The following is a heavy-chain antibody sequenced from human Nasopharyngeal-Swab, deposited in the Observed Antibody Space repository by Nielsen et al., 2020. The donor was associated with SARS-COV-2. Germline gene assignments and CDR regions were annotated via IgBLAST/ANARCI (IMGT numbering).Heavy chain of an antibody. J-gene: IGHJ6*03. CDR3: ARAEVFDDSSGYWSLYYYYMDV. V-gene: IGHV3-30-3*01. CDR1: GFTFSSYA. D-gene: IGHD3-22*01. CDR2: ISYDGSNK. Sequence: GGSLRLSCAASGFTFSSYAMHWVRQAPGKGLEWVAVISYDGSNKYYADSVKGRFTTSRDNSKNTLYLQMNSLRAEDTAVYYCARAEVFDDSSGYWSLYYYYMDVWGKGTTVTVSS.